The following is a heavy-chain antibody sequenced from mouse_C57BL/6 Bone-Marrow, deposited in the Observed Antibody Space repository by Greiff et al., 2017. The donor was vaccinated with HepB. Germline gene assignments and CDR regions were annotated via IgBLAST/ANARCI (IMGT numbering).Heavy chain of an antibody. CDR3: ARAYPLRRDWYFDV. D-gene: IGHD2-12*01. Sequence: EVQRVESGGGLVQPGGSLKLSCAASGFTFSDYYMYWVRQTPEKRLEWVAYISNGGGSTYYPDTVKGRFTISRDNAKNTLYLQMSRLKSEDTAMYYCARAYPLRRDWYFDVWGTGTTVTVSS. V-gene: IGHV5-12*01. CDR1: GFTFSDYY. CDR2: ISNGGGST. J-gene: IGHJ1*03.